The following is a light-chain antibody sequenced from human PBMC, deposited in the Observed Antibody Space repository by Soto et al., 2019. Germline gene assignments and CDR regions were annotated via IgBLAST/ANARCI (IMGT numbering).Light chain of an antibody. CDR2: TNN. J-gene: IGLJ3*02. CDR3: ATWDYSLNARGV. CDR1: RSNIGNNA. Sequence: QSVLTQPPSASGTPGQRVTISCSGSRSNIGNNAVSWYHQFPGPATKLLIYTNNQRPSGVPDRFSGSKSGTSDSLAISGLQSEDEADYYCATWDYSLNARGVFGGGTKLTVL. V-gene: IGLV1-44*01.